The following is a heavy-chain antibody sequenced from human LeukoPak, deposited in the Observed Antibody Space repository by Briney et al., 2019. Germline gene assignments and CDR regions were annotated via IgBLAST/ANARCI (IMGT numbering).Heavy chain of an antibody. CDR1: GFTFSSYG. Sequence: GGSLRLSCAASGFTFSSYGMHGVRQAPARGLDGVAFIRYDGSNKYYADSVKGRFTISRDNSKNTLYLQMNSLRAEDTAVYYCANWPFWSGYPPAFDYWGQGTLVTVSS. J-gene: IGHJ4*02. V-gene: IGHV3-30*02. CDR2: IRYDGSNK. CDR3: ANWPFWSGYPPAFDY. D-gene: IGHD3-3*01.